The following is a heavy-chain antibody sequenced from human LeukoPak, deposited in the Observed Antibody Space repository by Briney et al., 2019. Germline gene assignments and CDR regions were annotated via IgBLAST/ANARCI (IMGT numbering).Heavy chain of an antibody. CDR3: AVRQWLARGAFDI. J-gene: IGHJ3*02. CDR2: IYYSGST. CDR1: GGSISSSSYY. Sequence: SETLSLTCTVSGGSISSSSYYWGWIGQPPGKGLEWIGSIYYSGSTYYNPSLKSRVTISVDTSKNQFSLKLSSVTAADTAVYYCAVRQWLARGAFDIWGQGTMVTVSS. D-gene: IGHD6-19*01. V-gene: IGHV4-39*01.